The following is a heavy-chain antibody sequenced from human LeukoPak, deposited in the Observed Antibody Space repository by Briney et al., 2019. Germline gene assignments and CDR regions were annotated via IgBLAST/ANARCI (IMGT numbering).Heavy chain of an antibody. CDR1: GYSITTGHY. J-gene: IGHJ3*01. CDR3: ARVGGAFDV. Sequence: SETLSLTCAVSGYSITTGHYWGWVRQPPGKRLEWIGSIYHSGSTYYNPSLKSRVTISVDTSKNQFSLKLSSLIAADTAVYYCARVGGAFDVWGQGTTVTVSS. D-gene: IGHD3-16*01. V-gene: IGHV4-38-2*01. CDR2: IYHSGST.